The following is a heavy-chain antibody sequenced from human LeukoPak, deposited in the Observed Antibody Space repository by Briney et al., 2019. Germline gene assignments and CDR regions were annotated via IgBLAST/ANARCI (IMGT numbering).Heavy chain of an antibody. J-gene: IGHJ3*02. CDR3: ARDGAGGDAFDI. CDR2: IYTSGST. V-gene: IGHV4-4*07. Sequence: SETLSLTCTVSGGSISSYYWSWLRQPAGKGLEWIGRIYTSGSTNYSPSLKRRVTISVDKSKNQFSLKLSSVTAADTAVYYCARDGAGGDAFDIWGQGTMVTVSS. D-gene: IGHD4-23*01. CDR1: GGSISSYY.